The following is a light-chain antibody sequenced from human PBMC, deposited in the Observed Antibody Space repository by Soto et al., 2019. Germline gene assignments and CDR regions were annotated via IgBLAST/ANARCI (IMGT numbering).Light chain of an antibody. Sequence: QLVLTQPPSASGTPGQRVTISCSGSNSNIGSNTVNWYQHLPGAAPKLLIYTNNQRPSGVPDRFSGSKSGTSASLAISGLQSEDEADYYCAAWDDSLNGRVFGGGTKLTVL. CDR2: TNN. CDR1: NSNIGSNT. V-gene: IGLV1-44*01. CDR3: AAWDDSLNGRV. J-gene: IGLJ3*02.